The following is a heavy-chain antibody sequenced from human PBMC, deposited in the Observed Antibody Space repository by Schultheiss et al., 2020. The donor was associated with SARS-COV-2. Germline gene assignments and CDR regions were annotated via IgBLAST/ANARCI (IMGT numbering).Heavy chain of an antibody. D-gene: IGHD1-26*01. CDR3: ARVWWEVGSNYYGMDV. V-gene: IGHV3-48*04. J-gene: IGHJ6*02. CDR2: ISSSGSTI. CDR1: GFTFSSYW. Sequence: GGSLRLSCAASGFTFSSYWMSWVRQAPGKGLEWVSYISSSGSTIYYADSVKGRFTISRDNAKNSLYLQMNSLRAEDTAVYYCARVWWEVGSNYYGMDVWGQGTTVTVSS.